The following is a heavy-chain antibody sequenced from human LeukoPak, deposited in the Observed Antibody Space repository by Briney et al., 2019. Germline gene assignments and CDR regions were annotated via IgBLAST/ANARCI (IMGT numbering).Heavy chain of an antibody. CDR1: GFTFSTYG. CDR3: AKEFNRGLPDY. CDR2: ISYDGSNE. Sequence: GGSLRLSCAASGFTFSTYGMHWVRQAPGKGLEWVAVISYDGSNEYYADSVRGRFTISRDNSKNTLYLQMSSLRAEDTAVYYCAKEFNRGLPDYWGQGTLVTVPS. V-gene: IGHV3-30*18. J-gene: IGHJ4*02. D-gene: IGHD2-21*01.